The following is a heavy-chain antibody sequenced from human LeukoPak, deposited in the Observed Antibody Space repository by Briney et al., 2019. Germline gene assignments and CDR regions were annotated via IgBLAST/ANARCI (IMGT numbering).Heavy chain of an antibody. D-gene: IGHD3-22*01. V-gene: IGHV3-21*01. CDR2: ISSWSSFI. Sequence: GGSLRLSCAASGFAFDTYSMTWVRQAPGKGLEWVSSISSWSSFIYSADSVTGRFTISRDNAKNSLYLQMNSLRAEDTAVYYCARDLAADYYDSSGYDYWGQGTLVTVSS. CDR1: GFAFDTYS. J-gene: IGHJ4*02. CDR3: ARDLAADYYDSSGYDY.